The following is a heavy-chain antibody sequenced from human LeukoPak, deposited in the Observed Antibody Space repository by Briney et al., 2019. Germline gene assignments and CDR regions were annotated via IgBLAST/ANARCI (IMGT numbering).Heavy chain of an antibody. J-gene: IGHJ4*02. CDR1: GFTFSTYW. CDR3: ARDVVGSLDY. D-gene: IGHD1-26*01. Sequence: GGSLTLSCAASGFTFSTYWMAWVRQAPGKGLEWVANIKGDESARHQADSVKGRFTISRDNARNSLYLQMSSLRGDDTAVYYCARDVVGSLDYWGQGTLVTVSS. CDR2: IKGDESAR. V-gene: IGHV3-7*01.